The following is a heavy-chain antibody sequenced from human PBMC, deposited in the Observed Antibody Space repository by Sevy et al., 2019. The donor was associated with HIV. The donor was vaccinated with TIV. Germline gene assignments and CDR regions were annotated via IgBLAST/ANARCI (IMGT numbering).Heavy chain of an antibody. V-gene: IGHV3-30*02. CDR3: VKGGGSAVAGTTNYFYYGLDV. CDR1: GFAFSTNG. Sequence: GGSLRLSCAASGFAFSTNGMHWVRQGPGKGLEWVAFIRYDGSREYYADSVKGRFSVSRDNSNNTLYLQIRALKPEDKSTNYWVKGGGSAVAGTTNYFYYGLDVWGQGTTVTVSS. CDR2: IRYDGSRE. J-gene: IGHJ6*02. D-gene: IGHD6-19*01.